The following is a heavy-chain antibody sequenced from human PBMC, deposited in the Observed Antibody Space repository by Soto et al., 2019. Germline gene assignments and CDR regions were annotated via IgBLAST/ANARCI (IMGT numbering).Heavy chain of an antibody. V-gene: IGHV1-3*04. J-gene: IGHJ4*02. CDR3: VRDLSSDTSVYFDY. CDR2: IDTGIGST. D-gene: IGHD3-22*01. Sequence: APVMVSCKASGCAFTSNSMHCLRQAPGQRLEWMGWIDTGIGSTKYSQKFQGRVTISRDTSASTTYLQLSRLRSEDTAVYYCVRDLSSDTSVYFDYWGQGTLVTVSS. CDR1: GCAFTSNS.